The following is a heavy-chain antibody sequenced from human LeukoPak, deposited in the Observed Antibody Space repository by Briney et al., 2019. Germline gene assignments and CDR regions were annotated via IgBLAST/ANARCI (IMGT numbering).Heavy chain of an antibody. Sequence: SETLSLTCTVSGGSISSGGYYWSWIRQHPGKGLEWIGYIYYSGSTYYNPSLKSRVTISVDTSKNQFSLKLSSVTAADTAVYYCARVMYYDFWSGYYGVYNWFDPWGQGTLVTVSS. V-gene: IGHV4-31*03. CDR1: GGSISSGGYY. J-gene: IGHJ5*02. CDR2: IYYSGST. D-gene: IGHD3-3*01. CDR3: ARVMYYDFWSGYYGVYNWFDP.